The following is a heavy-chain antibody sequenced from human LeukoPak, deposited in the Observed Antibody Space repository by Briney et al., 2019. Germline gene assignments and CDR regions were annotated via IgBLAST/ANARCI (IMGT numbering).Heavy chain of an antibody. Sequence: SETLSLTCTVSGASFSNYYWSRIRQPPGKGLEWIGHIYSSGSTNYNPSLKSRLTISLDTSKNQFSLRLSSVTAADTAVYYCARQFDPWGQGILVTVSP. CDR3: ARQFDP. V-gene: IGHV4-59*08. CDR2: IYSSGST. J-gene: IGHJ5*02. CDR1: GASFSNYY.